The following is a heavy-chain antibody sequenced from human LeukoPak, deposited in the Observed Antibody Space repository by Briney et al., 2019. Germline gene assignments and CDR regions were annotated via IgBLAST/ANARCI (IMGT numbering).Heavy chain of an antibody. V-gene: IGHV3-23*01. CDR1: QFTLSRYA. Sequence: GGSLRLYCAASQFTLSRYAMSWFRQAPGKGLEWVSAISGSGGSTYYADSVKGRFTISRDNSNNTLYLQMNNLRAEDMAMYDCSGLGLVVPAVIFDDWGQGTLVTVSS. J-gene: IGHJ4*02. CDR2: ISGSGGST. CDR3: SGLGLVVPAVIFDD. D-gene: IGHD2-2*02.